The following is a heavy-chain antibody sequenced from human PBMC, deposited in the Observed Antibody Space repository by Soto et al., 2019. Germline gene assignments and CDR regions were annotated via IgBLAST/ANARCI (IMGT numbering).Heavy chain of an antibody. D-gene: IGHD2-2*01. Sequence: ASVKVSCKASGYTFTSYAMSWVRQAPGQGLEWMGWISNYNGNANYAQKVQDRVTMTTDTSASTTYMELRSLRSDDTAVYYCARGPRYCSSTTCFSGVTWFDPWGQGTLVTVSS. CDR2: ISNYNGNA. CDR3: ARGPRYCSSTTCFSGVTWFDP. CDR1: GYTFTSYA. J-gene: IGHJ5*02. V-gene: IGHV1-18*04.